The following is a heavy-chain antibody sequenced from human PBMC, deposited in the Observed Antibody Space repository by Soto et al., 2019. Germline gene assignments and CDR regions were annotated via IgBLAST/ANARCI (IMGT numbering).Heavy chain of an antibody. J-gene: IGHJ6*02. Sequence: PSETLSLTCTVSGGSISNGGYYWSWIRQHPGKGLEWIGYIYYSGSTYYNPSLKSRVTISVDTSKNQFSLKLTSVTAADTAVYYCARDVTDFWSGHEGMDVWGQGXTVTVYS. D-gene: IGHD3-3*01. CDR2: IYYSGST. V-gene: IGHV4-31*03. CDR1: GGSISNGGYY. CDR3: ARDVTDFWSGHEGMDV.